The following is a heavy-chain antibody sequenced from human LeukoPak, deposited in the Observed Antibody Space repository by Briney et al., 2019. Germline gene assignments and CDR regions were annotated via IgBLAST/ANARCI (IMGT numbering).Heavy chain of an antibody. CDR1: GFIFSTYA. D-gene: IGHD2-15*01. J-gene: IGHJ6*02. V-gene: IGHV3-23*01. CDR2: ISGSGGST. CDR3: AKEFYFATAV. Sequence: GGSLRLSCAASGFIFSTYAMSWVRQSPGKGLEWVSTISGSGGSTYYADSVKGRFTISRDNSKNALYLQMNSLRAEDTAVYYCAKEFYFATAVWGQGTTVTVS.